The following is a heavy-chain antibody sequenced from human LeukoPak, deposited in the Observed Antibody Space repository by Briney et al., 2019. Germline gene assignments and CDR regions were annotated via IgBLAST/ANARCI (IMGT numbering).Heavy chain of an antibody. CDR3: ARVITIFGVVIIDAFDI. Sequence: GATVKVSCKASGYTFTSYDINWLRQATGQGLEWMGWVNPKSGNTGYAQKFQGRVTMTRNTSISTAYMELSSLRSEDTAVYYCARVITIFGVVIIDAFDIWGQGAMVIVSS. CDR1: GYTFTSYD. CDR2: VNPKSGNT. V-gene: IGHV1-8*02. J-gene: IGHJ3*02. D-gene: IGHD3-3*01.